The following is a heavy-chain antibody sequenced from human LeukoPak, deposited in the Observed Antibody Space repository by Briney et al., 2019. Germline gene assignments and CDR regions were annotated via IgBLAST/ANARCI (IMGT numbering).Heavy chain of an antibody. Sequence: AAVKVSCKASGYTFTGYYMHWVRQAPGQGVEWMGWSNPNSGGTNYAQKFQGRVTMTRATSISPAYMELSRLRSDDTAVYYCASARGNTWFDPWGQGTLVTVSS. V-gene: IGHV1-2*02. CDR2: SNPNSGGT. J-gene: IGHJ5*02. CDR1: GYTFTGYY. CDR3: ASARGNTWFDP.